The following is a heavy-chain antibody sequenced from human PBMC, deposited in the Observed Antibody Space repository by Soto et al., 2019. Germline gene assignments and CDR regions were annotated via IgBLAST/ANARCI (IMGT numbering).Heavy chain of an antibody. CDR3: ASLTIFGVVSADY. V-gene: IGHV4-31*03. D-gene: IGHD3-3*01. CDR1: GGSISSGGYY. Sequence: SETLSLTCTVSGGSISSGGYYWSWIRQHPGKGLEWIGYIYYSGSTYYNPSLKSRVTISVDTSKNQFSLKLSSVTAADTAVYYCASLTIFGVVSADYWGQGTLVTVYS. CDR2: IYYSGST. J-gene: IGHJ4*02.